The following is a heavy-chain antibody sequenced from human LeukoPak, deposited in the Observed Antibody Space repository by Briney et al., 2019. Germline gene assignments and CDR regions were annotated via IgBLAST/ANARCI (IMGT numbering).Heavy chain of an antibody. V-gene: IGHV3-33*07. CDR1: GYSFSRYG. Sequence: RGSLRLSSVAPGYSFSRYGMCRVCQAPGKRLWRVAFIWYDGSNKHYADSVKGRFTISRDNARNTLFLQMNSLRAEDTAVYYCARDPYSSSSGSGDYWGQGTLVTVSS. CDR3: ARDPYSSSSGSGDY. D-gene: IGHD6-13*01. CDR2: IWYDGSNK. J-gene: IGHJ4*02.